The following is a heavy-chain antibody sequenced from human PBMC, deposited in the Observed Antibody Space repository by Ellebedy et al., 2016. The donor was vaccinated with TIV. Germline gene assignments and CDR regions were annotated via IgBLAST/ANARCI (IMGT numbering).Heavy chain of an antibody. Sequence: GESLKIPCAASGFTFSSNWMSWVRQAPGKGLELVAKIKEDGSLKYYVDAVKGRFPISRDNAKNSLYLQMNSLRAEDTAVYYCASYGNLGYWGQGTLVTVSS. CDR1: GFTFSSNW. V-gene: IGHV3-7*03. J-gene: IGHJ4*02. D-gene: IGHD3-10*01. CDR2: IKEDGSLK. CDR3: ASYGNLGY.